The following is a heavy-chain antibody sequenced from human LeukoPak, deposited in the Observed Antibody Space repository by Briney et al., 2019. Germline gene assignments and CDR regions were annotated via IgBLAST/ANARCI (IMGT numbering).Heavy chain of an antibody. D-gene: IGHD1-26*01. J-gene: IGHJ4*02. V-gene: IGHV3-7*01. Sequence: GGSLRLSCATSGFTFSSYWMSWVRQAPGKGLEWVANIKEDESAKYYVDSVTGRFTISRDNAKNSLYLQVNSLRAEDTAVYYCARVSWSGSYFDYWGQGTLVTVSS. CDR1: GFTFSSYW. CDR3: ARVSWSGSYFDY. CDR2: IKEDESAK.